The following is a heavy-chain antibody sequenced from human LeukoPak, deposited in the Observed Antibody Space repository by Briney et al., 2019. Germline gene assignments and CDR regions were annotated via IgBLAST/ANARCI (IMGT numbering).Heavy chain of an antibody. Sequence: GGSLRLPCAASGFTFSSYGMHWVRQAPGKGLEWVAVIWYDGSNKYYADSVKGRFTISRDNSKNTLYLQMNSLRAEDTAVYYCARDTGYSSGWYDYWGQGTLVTVSS. CDR3: ARDTGYSSGWYDY. CDR1: GFTFSSYG. CDR2: IWYDGSNK. D-gene: IGHD6-19*01. V-gene: IGHV3-33*01. J-gene: IGHJ4*02.